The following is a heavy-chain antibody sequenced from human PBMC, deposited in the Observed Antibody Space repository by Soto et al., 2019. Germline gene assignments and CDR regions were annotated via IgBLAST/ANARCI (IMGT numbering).Heavy chain of an antibody. CDR3: AKHTGGPFDC. CDR1: GFTFSSYA. D-gene: IGHD2-8*02. V-gene: IGHV3-23*01. Sequence: PGGSLRLSCAASGFTFSSYAMSWVRQAPGKGLEWVSGISSSGGSTYYADSVKGRFTISRDNSKNTMYLQMNSLRAEDTALYYCAKHTGGPFDCWGQGTLVTVSS. CDR2: ISSSGGST. J-gene: IGHJ4*02.